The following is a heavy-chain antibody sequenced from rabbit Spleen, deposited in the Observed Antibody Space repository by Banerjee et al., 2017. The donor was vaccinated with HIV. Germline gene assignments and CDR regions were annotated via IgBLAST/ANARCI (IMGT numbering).Heavy chain of an antibody. D-gene: IGHD8-1*01. J-gene: IGHJ4*01. CDR1: GFSFNSGYD. V-gene: IGHV1S40*01. CDR2: AYAGNSGST. CDR3: ARDAGSGAYIDGYFNL. Sequence: QSLEESGGGLVKPGASLTLTCKASGFSFNSGYDMCWVRQAPGKGLEWVACAYAGNSGSTYSATWAKGRFTISKTSSTTVTLQMTSLTAADTATYFCARDAGSGAYIDGYFNLWGQGTLVTVS.